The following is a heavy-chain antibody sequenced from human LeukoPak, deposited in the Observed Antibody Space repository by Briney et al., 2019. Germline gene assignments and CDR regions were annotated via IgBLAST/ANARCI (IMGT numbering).Heavy chain of an antibody. CDR3: ASGRYYNY. D-gene: IGHD1-26*01. CDR2: ITSSGNI. Sequence: GGSLRLSCAASGFTFSSYSMNWVRQAPGKGLEWVSYITSSGNIYYADSVKGRFTISRDNAKNSLFLQMNSLRAEDTAVYYCASGRYYNYWGQGTLVTVSS. CDR1: GFTFSSYS. J-gene: IGHJ4*02. V-gene: IGHV3-21*01.